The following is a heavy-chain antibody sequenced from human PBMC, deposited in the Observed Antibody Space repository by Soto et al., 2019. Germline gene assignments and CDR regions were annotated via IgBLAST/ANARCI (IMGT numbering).Heavy chain of an antibody. CDR1: GFTFTSSA. J-gene: IGHJ4*02. CDR3: AADGADFWSGYYPALPVFDY. CDR2: IVVGSGNT. D-gene: IGHD3-3*01. V-gene: IGHV1-58*01. Sequence: ASVKVSCKASGFTFTSSAVQWVRQARGQRLEWIGWIVVGSGNTNYAQKFQERVTITRDMSTRTAYMELSSLRSEDTAVYYCAADGADFWSGYYPALPVFDYWGQGTLVTVSS.